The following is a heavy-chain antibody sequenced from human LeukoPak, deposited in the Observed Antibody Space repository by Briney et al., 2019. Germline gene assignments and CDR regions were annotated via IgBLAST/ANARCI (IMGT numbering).Heavy chain of an antibody. J-gene: IGHJ4*02. D-gene: IGHD3-10*01. CDR2: IYYSGCS. CDR1: GGSTNSYF. Sequence: PSGTLSLTCTVSGGSTNSYFWTWIRQPPGKGLDWIGYIYYSGCSKFNRSLKSRVTISLDTSKTQFSLNLSSVTAADTAVYYCARDIRGYNYGWFDYWGQGTLVTVSS. V-gene: IGHV4-59*01. CDR3: ARDIRGYNYGWFDY.